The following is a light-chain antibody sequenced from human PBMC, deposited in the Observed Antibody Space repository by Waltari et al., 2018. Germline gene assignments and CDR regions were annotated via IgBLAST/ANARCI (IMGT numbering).Light chain of an antibody. Sequence: QSALTQPRSVSGSPGQSATISCTGFSSEVGDFNFVSWYQQHPGEAPNLMIYDVTKRPSGVPDRLSGSKSGNTASLTISGLQAEDEANYYCCSYIGTHTNWVFGGGTKLTVL. CDR1: SSEVGDFNF. CDR3: CSYIGTHTNWV. V-gene: IGLV2-11*01. J-gene: IGLJ3*02. CDR2: DVT.